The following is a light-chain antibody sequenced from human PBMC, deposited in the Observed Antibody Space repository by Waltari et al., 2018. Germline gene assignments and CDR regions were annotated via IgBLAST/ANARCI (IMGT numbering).Light chain of an antibody. CDR2: GAS. CDR3: QQYGSSVMYT. J-gene: IGKJ2*01. Sequence: VLTQSPGTLSLSPGEGATLSCMASQYITKRYFAWYQQKPGQAPRLLIYGASSRAAGIPDRFSGSGSGTDFTLTISRLEPEDSAVYFCQQYGSSVMYTFGQGTKLEIK. V-gene: IGKV3-20*01. CDR1: QYITKRY.